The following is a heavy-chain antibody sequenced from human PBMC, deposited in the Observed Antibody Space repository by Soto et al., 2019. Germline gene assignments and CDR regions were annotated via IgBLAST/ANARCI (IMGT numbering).Heavy chain of an antibody. CDR3: ARDQGSGSYYFDY. J-gene: IGHJ4*02. Sequence: ASVGLCKASGYTFTSYYMHWVRQAPGQGLEWMGIINPSGGSTSYAQKFQGRVTMTRDTSTSTVYMELSSLRSEDTAVYYCARDQGSGSYYFDYWAQGTLVTVSS. CDR2: INPSGGST. D-gene: IGHD3-22*01. V-gene: IGHV1-46*01. CDR1: GYTFTSYY.